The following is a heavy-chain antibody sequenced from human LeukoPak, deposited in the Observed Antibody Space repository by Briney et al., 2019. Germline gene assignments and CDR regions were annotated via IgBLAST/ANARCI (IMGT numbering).Heavy chain of an antibody. CDR2: IYYSGST. V-gene: IGHV4-39*01. J-gene: IGHJ4*02. D-gene: IGHD1-26*01. Sequence: PSETLSLTCTVSGGSISSSSYYWGWIRQPPGKGLEGIGSIYYSGSTYYNPSLKSRVTVSVDTSKNKFSLEMRSVTDADTAVYYCARRYRYSGSYIGYFDHWGQGTLVTVSS. CDR1: GGSISSSSYY. CDR3: ARRYRYSGSYIGYFDH.